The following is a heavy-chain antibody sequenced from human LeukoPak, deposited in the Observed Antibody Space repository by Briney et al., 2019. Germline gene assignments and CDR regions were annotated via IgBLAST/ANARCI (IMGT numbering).Heavy chain of an antibody. V-gene: IGHV3-33*06. CDR1: GFTFSSYG. J-gene: IGHJ6*03. CDR2: IWYDGSNK. Sequence: GRSLRLSCAASGFTFSSYGMHWVRQAPGKGLEWVAVIWYDGSNKYYADSVKGRFTISRDNSKNTLYLQMNSLRAEDTAVYYCAKGHDYYYYYMDVWGKGTTVTVSS. CDR3: AKGHDYYYYYMDV.